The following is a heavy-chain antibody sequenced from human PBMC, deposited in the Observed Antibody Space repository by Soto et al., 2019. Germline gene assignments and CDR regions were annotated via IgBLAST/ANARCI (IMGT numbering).Heavy chain of an antibody. D-gene: IGHD3-9*01. Sequence: GGSLRLSCAASGFPCSSYAMSWVRQAPGKGLEWVSGISGSGDSTNYADSVKGRFTISRDNAKNSLYLQMNSLRAEDTAVYYCARDADILTGSDAFDIWGQGKMVTVSS. CDR3: ARDADILTGSDAFDI. V-gene: IGHV3-23*01. J-gene: IGHJ3*02. CDR1: GFPCSSYA. CDR2: ISGSGDST.